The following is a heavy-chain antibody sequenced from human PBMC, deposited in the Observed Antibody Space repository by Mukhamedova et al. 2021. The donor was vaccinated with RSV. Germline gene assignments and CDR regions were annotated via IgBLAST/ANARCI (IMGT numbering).Heavy chain of an antibody. V-gene: IGHV3-9*01. CDR3: AKGPRYDPDAFVF. D-gene: IGHD2-2*01. CDR2: ISWNSGSI. Sequence: MGWVRQAPGKGLEWVSGISWNSGSIGYADSVKGRFTISRDNAKNSLYLQMNSLRAEDTALYYCAKGPRYDPDAFVFCGQGTMVTVSS. J-gene: IGHJ3*01.